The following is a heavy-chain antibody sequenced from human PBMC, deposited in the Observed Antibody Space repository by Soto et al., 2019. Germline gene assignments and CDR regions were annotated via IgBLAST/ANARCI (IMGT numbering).Heavy chain of an antibody. CDR2: ISSNGGST. V-gene: IGHV3-64*02. CDR1: GFTCSNYA. J-gene: IGHJ3*02. Sequence: PGGSLRLSCAASGFTCSNYAMHWVRQAPGKGLEYVSAISSNGGSTYYADSVKGRFTISRDNSKNTLYLQMGSLRAEDMAVYYCARGSEYYDSSGYYFDAFDIWGQGTMVTV. D-gene: IGHD3-22*01. CDR3: ARGSEYYDSSGYYFDAFDI.